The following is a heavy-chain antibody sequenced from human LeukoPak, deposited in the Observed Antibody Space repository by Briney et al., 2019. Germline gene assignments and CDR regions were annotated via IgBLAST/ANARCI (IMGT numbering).Heavy chain of an antibody. CDR2: IRSKADGGTI. Sequence: GGSLRLSCVASGFTLKNAWMSWVRQAPGKGLEWVGRIRSKADGGTIDYAAPVKGRFSISRDDSKNTLYLQMNSLKTEETAVYYCTTGTEQQWLSLDHWGQGTLVTVSS. V-gene: IGHV3-15*01. CDR1: GFTLKNAW. J-gene: IGHJ5*02. D-gene: IGHD6-19*01. CDR3: TTGTEQQWLSLDH.